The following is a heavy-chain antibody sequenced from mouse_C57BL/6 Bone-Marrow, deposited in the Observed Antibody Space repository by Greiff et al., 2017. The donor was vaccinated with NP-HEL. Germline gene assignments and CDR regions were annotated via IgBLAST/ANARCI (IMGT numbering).Heavy chain of an antibody. V-gene: IGHV5-4*01. CDR2: ISDGGSYT. D-gene: IGHD3-2*02. CDR3: ARDVPSTAQATAWFAY. Sequence: DVKLVESGGGLVKPGGSLKLSCAASGFTFSSYAMSWVRQTPEKRLEWVATISDGGSYTYYPDNVKGRFTISRDNAKNNLYLQMSHLKSEDTAMYDCARDVPSTAQATAWFAYWGQGTLVTVSA. J-gene: IGHJ3*01. CDR1: GFTFSSYA.